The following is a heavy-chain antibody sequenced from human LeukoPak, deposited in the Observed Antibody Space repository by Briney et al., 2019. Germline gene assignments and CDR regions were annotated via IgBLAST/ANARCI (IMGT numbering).Heavy chain of an antibody. V-gene: IGHV3-30*02. Sequence: PGGSLRLSCAASGFTFSSYGMHCVRQAPGKGLEWVAFIRYDGSNKYYADSVKGRFTISRDNSKNTLYLQMNSLRAEDTAVYYCAAPIAVAGQGAFDIWGQGTMVTVSS. J-gene: IGHJ3*02. CDR1: GFTFSSYG. CDR3: AAPIAVAGQGAFDI. D-gene: IGHD6-19*01. CDR2: IRYDGSNK.